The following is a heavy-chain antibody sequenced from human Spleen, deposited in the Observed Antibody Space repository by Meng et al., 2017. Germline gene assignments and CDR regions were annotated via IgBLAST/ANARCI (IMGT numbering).Heavy chain of an antibody. D-gene: IGHD3-3*01. Sequence: GGSLRLSCAASGFTLSSYTMHRVRQAPGKGLEWVAVISYDGTNKYYANSVKGRFTIPRDNSKNTLYLKMNSLKPEDTAVYYCARDLSTSGVYYVDWGQGPLVPVSS. CDR3: ARDLSTSGVYYVD. CDR2: ISYDGTNK. J-gene: IGHJ4*02. CDR1: GFTLSSYT. V-gene: IGHV3-30*07.